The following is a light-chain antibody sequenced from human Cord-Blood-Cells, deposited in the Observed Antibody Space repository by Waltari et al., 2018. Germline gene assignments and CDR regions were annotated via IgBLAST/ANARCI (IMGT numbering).Light chain of an antibody. CDR2: GNS. J-gene: IGLJ1*01. CDR1: RTLIGPGYS. Sequence: QSVPTHPPSLSGAPAQRVTISYTVARTLIGPGYSVALYQQLPGTAPKLLIYGNSNRPSGVPDRFSGSKSGTSASLAITGLQAEDEADYYCQSYDSSLSGYVFGTGTKVTVL. CDR3: QSYDSSLSGYV. V-gene: IGLV1-40*01.